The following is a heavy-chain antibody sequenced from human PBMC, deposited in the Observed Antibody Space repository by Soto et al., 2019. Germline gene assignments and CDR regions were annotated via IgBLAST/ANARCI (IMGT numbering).Heavy chain of an antibody. D-gene: IGHD1-7*01. V-gene: IGHV4-59*01. CDR2: THYSGST. J-gene: IGHJ6*02. CDR1: GCSISSYF. CDR3: ARDKTGTTLNYYFGMDV. Sequence: XETLSLTCAVSGCSISSYFWSWVRQPPGKGLEWIGYTHYSGSTNYNPSLKSRVTISVDTSKNQFSLNLSSVTSADTAVYFCARDKTGTTLNYYFGMDVCGQGPTVTV.